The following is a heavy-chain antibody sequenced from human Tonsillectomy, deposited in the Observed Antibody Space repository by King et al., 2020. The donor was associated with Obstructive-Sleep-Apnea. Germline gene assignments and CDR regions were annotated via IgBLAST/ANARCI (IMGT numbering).Heavy chain of an antibody. J-gene: IGHJ4*02. V-gene: IGHV4-39*07. D-gene: IGHD2-21*02. CDR3: ARGLRVTSYYFDY. CDR2: IYYSGGT. CDR1: GGSISSSTYY. Sequence: QLQESGPGLVKPSETLSLTCTFSGGSISSSTYYWGWIRQPPGKGLEWIGSIYYSGGTYYNPSLQSAVTISVDKSKNQFSLKLSSVTDAETAVYYCARGLRVTSYYFDYWGQGTLVTVSS.